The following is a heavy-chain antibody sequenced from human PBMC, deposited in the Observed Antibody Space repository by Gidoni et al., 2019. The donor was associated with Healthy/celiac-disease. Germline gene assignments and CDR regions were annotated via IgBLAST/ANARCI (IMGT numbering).Heavy chain of an antibody. J-gene: IGHJ4*02. D-gene: IGHD2-15*01. V-gene: IGHV4-59*01. CDR3: ARGERCSGGSCYGY. Sequence: QVQLQESGPGLVKPSETLSLTCTVSGGSISSYYWSWIRQPPGKGLEWIGYIYYSGSTNYNPSLKSRVTISVDTSKNQFSLKLSSVTAADTAVYYCARGERCSGGSCYGYWGQGTLVTVSS. CDR1: GGSISSYY. CDR2: IYYSGST.